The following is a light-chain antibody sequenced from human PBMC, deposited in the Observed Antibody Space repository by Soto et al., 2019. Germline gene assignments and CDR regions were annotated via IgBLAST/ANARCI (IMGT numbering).Light chain of an antibody. CDR2: AAD. CDR1: QGISNH. Sequence: DIQMTQSPSSLSVCLGDRVTITCRASQGISNHLAWLQQKPGKAPKSLIYAADTLQSGVPSKFSGSGSGTDFTLTISSLQPEDFATYYCQQYHNYPFTFGGGTRVEI. V-gene: IGKV1-16*02. CDR3: QQYHNYPFT. J-gene: IGKJ4*01.